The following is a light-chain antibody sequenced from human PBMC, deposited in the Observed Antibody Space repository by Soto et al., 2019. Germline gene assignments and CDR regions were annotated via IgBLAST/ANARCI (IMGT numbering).Light chain of an antibody. CDR1: SSDVGGYDY. CDR2: EVS. V-gene: IGLV2-14*01. CDR3: SSYSISTGYL. Sequence: QSVLTQPASVSGSPGQSITISCTGTSSDVGGYDYVSWYQLHPGKAPKLMVFEVSNRPSGVSYRFSGSKSGNTASLTISGLQAEDEADYFCSSYSISTGYLFGTGTKATVL. J-gene: IGLJ1*01.